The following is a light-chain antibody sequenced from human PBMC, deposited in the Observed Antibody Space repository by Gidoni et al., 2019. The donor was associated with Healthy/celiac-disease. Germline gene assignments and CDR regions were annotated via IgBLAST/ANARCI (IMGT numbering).Light chain of an antibody. J-gene: IGKJ4*01. CDR1: QGISSA. CDR2: DAS. CDR3: QQFNNYPQT. Sequence: AIQLTQSPSSLSASVGDRVTIPCRASQGISSALAWYQQKPGKAPKLLIYDASSLESGVPSRFSGSGSGTDFTLTISSLQPEDFATYYCQQFNNYPQTFAGXTKVEIK. V-gene: IGKV1D-13*01.